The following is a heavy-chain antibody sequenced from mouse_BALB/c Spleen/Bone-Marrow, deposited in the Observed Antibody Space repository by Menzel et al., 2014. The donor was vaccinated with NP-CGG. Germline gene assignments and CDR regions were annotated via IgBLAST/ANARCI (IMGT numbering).Heavy chain of an antibody. V-gene: IGHV1-7*01. Sequence: VKLVESGAELAKPGASVKMSCKASGYTFXSYWMHWVKQRPGQGPEWIGYINPSTGYTEYNQKFKDKATLTADKSSSTAYMQLSSLTSEDSAVYYCARQITTVDYAMDYWGQGTSVTVSS. CDR3: ARQITTVDYAMDY. D-gene: IGHD1-1*01. CDR1: GYTFXSYW. J-gene: IGHJ4*01. CDR2: INPSTGYT.